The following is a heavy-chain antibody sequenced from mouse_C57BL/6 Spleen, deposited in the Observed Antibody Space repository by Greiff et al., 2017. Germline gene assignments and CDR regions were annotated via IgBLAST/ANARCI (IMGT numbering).Heavy chain of an antibody. CDR3: ARLGLRYAMDY. J-gene: IGHJ4*01. CDR2: INPGSGGT. D-gene: IGHD2-4*01. CDR1: GYAFTNYL. V-gene: IGHV1-54*01. Sequence: VQLQQSGAELVRPGTSVKVSCKASGYAFTNYLIEWVKQRPGQGLEWIGVINPGSGGTNYNEKFKGKATLTADKSSSVAYMQLSSLTSEDSAVYFCARLGLRYAMDYWGQGTSVTVSS.